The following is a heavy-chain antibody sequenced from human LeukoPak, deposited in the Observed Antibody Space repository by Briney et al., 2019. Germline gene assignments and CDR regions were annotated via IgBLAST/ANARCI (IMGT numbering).Heavy chain of an antibody. J-gene: IGHJ4*02. CDR2: ISSSSSYI. Sequence: GGSLRLSCAAPGFTFISYSMTWVRQAPGKGLEWVSSISSSSSYIYYADSVKGRFTISRDNAKRSLYLQMNSLRAEDTALYYCARDWFHAIDYWGQGTLVTVSS. V-gene: IGHV3-21*01. CDR1: GFTFISYS. D-gene: IGHD2/OR15-2a*01. CDR3: ARDWFHAIDY.